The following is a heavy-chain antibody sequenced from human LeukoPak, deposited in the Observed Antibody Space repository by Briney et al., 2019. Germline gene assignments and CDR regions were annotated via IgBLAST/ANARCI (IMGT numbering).Heavy chain of an antibody. V-gene: IGHV3-30*03. D-gene: IGHD4-17*01. CDR1: GFTFSRHG. Sequence: GGSLRLSCAPSGFTFSRHGMHWVRQAPGKGLEWVAIISNDGSRKYYAHSVEGRFTISRDNSKNTLYLQMDSLRAEDTAVYYCARDIADYGDYPADYWGQGTLVTVSS. CDR3: ARDIADYGDYPADY. J-gene: IGHJ4*02. CDR2: ISNDGSRK.